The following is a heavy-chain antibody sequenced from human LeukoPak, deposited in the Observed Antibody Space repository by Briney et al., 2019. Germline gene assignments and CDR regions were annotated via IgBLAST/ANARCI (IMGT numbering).Heavy chain of an antibody. CDR1: GGSISSGGYY. CDR2: IYHSGDT. CDR3: ARFAADDDAAYRGC. D-gene: IGHD1-26*01. J-gene: IGHJ4*02. V-gene: IGHV4-4*02. Sequence: SETLSLTCTVSGGSISSGGYYWSWVRQPPGKGLEWIGEIYHSGDTNYNPSLKSRVTMSVDKSKNQFSLKLSSVTAADTAVYYCARFAADDDAAYRGCWGQGTLVTVSS.